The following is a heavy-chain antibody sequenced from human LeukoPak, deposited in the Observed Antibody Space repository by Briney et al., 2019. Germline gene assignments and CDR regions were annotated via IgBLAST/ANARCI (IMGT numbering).Heavy chain of an antibody. CDR3: ARHLGSSWYFWFDP. CDR1: GGSISGYY. D-gene: IGHD6-13*01. V-gene: IGHV4-59*08. J-gene: IGHJ5*02. CDR2: IYYSGST. Sequence: SETLSLTCTVSGGSISGYYWSWIRQPPGKGLEWIGYIYYSGSTNYNPSLKSRVTISVDTSKNQFSLKLSSVTAADTAVYYCARHLGSSWYFWFDPWGQGTLVTVSS.